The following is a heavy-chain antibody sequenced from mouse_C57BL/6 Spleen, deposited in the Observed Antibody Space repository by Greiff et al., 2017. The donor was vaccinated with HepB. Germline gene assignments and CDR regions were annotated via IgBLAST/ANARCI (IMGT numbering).Heavy chain of an antibody. Sequence: VQLQQSGAELVKPGASVKLSCKASGYTFTSYWMQWVKQRPGQGLEWIGEIDPSDSYTNYNQKFKGKATLTVDTSSSTAYMQLSSLTSEDSAVYYCARGGGYWGQGTLVTVSA. J-gene: IGHJ3*01. CDR1: GYTFTSYW. V-gene: IGHV1-50*01. CDR2: IDPSDSYT. CDR3: ARGGGY.